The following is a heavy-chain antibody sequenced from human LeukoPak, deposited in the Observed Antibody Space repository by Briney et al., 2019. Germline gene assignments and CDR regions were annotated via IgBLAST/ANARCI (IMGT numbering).Heavy chain of an antibody. CDR1: GFTCSSYS. CDR2: ISPSGSTI. Sequence: GGSLRLSCAASGFTCSSYSMNWVRQAPGKGLEWVSYISPSGSTIYYADSVKGRFTISRDNAKNSLYLQMNSLRAEDTAMYYCARDAVADTPRGYYGMDVWGQGTTVTVSS. V-gene: IGHV3-48*01. D-gene: IGHD6-19*01. CDR3: ARDAVADTPRGYYGMDV. J-gene: IGHJ6*02.